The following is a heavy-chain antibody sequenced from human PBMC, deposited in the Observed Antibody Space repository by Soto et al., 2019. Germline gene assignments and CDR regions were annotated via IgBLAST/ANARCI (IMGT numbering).Heavy chain of an antibody. CDR1: GGSISSGGYY. CDR2: IYYSGST. J-gene: IGHJ4*02. Sequence: PSETLSLTCTVSGGSISSGGYYWSWIRQHPGKGLEWIGYIYYSGSTYYNPSLKSRVTISVDTSKNQFSLKLSSVTAADTAVYYCARASKRSSSWYYWGQGTLVTVSS. D-gene: IGHD6-13*01. CDR3: ARASKRSSSWYY. V-gene: IGHV4-31*03.